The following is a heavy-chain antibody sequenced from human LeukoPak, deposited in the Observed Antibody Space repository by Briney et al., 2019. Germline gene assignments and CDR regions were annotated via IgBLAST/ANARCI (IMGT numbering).Heavy chain of an antibody. D-gene: IGHD6-13*01. V-gene: IGHV3-7*03. Sequence: GGSLRLSCAASGFTFSSYWMSWVRQAPGKGLEWVANIKQDGSEKYYVDSVKGRFTISRDNAKNSLYLQMNSLRAEDTAVYYCARDRVTAADYYYYYAMDVWGQGTTVTVSS. J-gene: IGHJ6*02. CDR2: IKQDGSEK. CDR3: ARDRVTAADYYYYYAMDV. CDR1: GFTFSSYW.